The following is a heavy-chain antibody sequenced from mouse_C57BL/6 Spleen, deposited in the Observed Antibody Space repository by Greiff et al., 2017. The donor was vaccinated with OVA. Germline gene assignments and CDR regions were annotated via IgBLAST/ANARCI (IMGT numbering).Heavy chain of an antibody. CDR1: GYSITSGYY. CDR3: ASAYYYGSMAYFDV. D-gene: IGHD1-1*01. V-gene: IGHV3-6*01. J-gene: IGHJ1*03. CDR2: ISYDGSN. Sequence: ESGPGLVKPSQSLSLTCSVTGYSITSGYYWNWIRQFPGNKLEWMGYISYDGSNNYNPSLKNRISITRDTSKNQFFLELNSVTTEDTATYYCASAYYYGSMAYFDVWGTGTTVTVSS.